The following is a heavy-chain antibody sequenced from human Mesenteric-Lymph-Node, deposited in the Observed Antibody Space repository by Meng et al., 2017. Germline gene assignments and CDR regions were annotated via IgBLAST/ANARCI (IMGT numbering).Heavy chain of an antibody. CDR2: INHSGST. J-gene: IGHJ4*02. CDR3: TTLYGDSIS. D-gene: IGHD4-17*01. V-gene: IGHV4-34*01. CDR1: GGSFSGYH. Sequence: QVQLQQWGPGLLTPSEPLALTCAFYGGSFSGYHWSWIRQPPGKGLEWIGEINHSGSTNYNPSLKSRVTISVDTSKNQFSLKLSSVTAADTAVYYCTTLYGDSISWGQGTLVTVSS.